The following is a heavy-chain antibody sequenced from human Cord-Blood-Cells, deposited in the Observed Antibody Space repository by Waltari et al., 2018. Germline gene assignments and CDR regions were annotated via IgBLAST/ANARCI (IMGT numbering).Heavy chain of an antibody. CDR2: IYSGGST. D-gene: IGHD3-3*01. Sequence: EVQLVESGGGLIQPGGSLRLSCAASRFTVSSNSLSWVRQAPGKGLEWVSVIYSGGSTYYADSVKGRFTISRDNSKNTLYLQMNSLRAEDTAVYYCARARGFWSGCDYWGQGTLVTVSS. CDR3: ARARGFWSGCDY. V-gene: IGHV3-53*01. J-gene: IGHJ4*02. CDR1: RFTVSSNS.